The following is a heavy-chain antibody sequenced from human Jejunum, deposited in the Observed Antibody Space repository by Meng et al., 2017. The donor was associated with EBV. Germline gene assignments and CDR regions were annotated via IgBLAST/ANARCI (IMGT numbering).Heavy chain of an antibody. Sequence: QPRLQGAGPGPVKPPETLSLTCTVSGGSVNSGNVYWSWIRQPPGKGLEWIGYIYYSGSTNYIPSLKSRVTISLDTSKNQFSLKLSSVTAADTAVYYCAGLRYSGYDRAFDCWGQGALVTVSS. D-gene: IGHD5-12*01. CDR2: IYYSGST. J-gene: IGHJ4*02. CDR3: AGLRYSGYDRAFDC. V-gene: IGHV4-61*01. CDR1: GGSVNSGNVY.